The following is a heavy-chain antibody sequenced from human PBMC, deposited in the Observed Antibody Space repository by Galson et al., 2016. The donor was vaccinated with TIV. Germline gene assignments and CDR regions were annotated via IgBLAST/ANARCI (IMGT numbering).Heavy chain of an antibody. CDR2: FDPEVFKT. CDR3: ATVAWFPGLSLDN. CDR1: GNSLNELV. D-gene: IGHD2/OR15-2a*01. J-gene: IGHJ4*02. Sequence: SVKVSCKVSGNSLNELVMHWVRQAPGKGLERMGGFDPEVFKTVYPQKFQGRVTMTADTYRDTAYMELGSLRIEDTAVYYCATVAWFPGLSLDNWGQGTLVTVSS. V-gene: IGHV1-24*01.